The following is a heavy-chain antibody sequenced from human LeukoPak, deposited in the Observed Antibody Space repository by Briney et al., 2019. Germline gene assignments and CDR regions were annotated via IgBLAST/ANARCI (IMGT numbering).Heavy chain of an antibody. D-gene: IGHD1-14*01. CDR1: GLTFSSFA. J-gene: IGHJ4*02. CDR3: ARDRYSDY. CDR2: ISSSSSYI. Sequence: GGSLRLSCVASGLTFSSFAMHWVRQAPGKGLEWVSSISSSSSYIYYADSVKGRFTISRDNAKNSLYPQMNSLRAEDTAVYYCARDRYSDYWGQGTLVTVSS. V-gene: IGHV3-21*01.